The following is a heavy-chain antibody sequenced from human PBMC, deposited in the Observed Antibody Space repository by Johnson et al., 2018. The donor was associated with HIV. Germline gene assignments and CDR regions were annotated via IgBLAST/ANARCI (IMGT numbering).Heavy chain of an antibody. CDR1: GFTVSSNY. CDR3: AKAPRVGTHGGLGAFDI. D-gene: IGHD1-26*01. CDR2: ISGSGGGT. J-gene: IGHJ3*02. Sequence: VQLVESGGGLIQPGGSLRLSCAASGFTVSSNYMSWVRQAPGKGLEWVSSISGSGGGTYQVDSVKGRFTTSRDNSKNTLYLQMNSLRAEDTAVYYCAKAPRVGTHGGLGAFDIWGQGTMVTVSS. V-gene: IGHV3-23*04.